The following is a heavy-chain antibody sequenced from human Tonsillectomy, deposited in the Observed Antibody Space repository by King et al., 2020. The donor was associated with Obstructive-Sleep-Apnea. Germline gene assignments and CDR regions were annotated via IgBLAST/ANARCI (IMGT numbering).Heavy chain of an antibody. J-gene: IGHJ6*02. D-gene: IGHD2/OR15-2a*01. CDR1: GGSFSGYY. V-gene: IGHV4-34*01. CDR2: INHSGYT. Sequence: VQLQQWGAGLLKPSETLSLTCAVYGGSFSGYYWSWIRQPPGKGLEWIGEINHSGYTTYNPSLKSRVTISADTSKNQFSLKLSAVTAADTAVYYCARVALQYSAGMDVWGQGTTVTVSS. CDR3: ARVALQYSAGMDV.